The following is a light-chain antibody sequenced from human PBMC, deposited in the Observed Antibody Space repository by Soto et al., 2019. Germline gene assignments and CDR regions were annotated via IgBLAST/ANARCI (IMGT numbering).Light chain of an antibody. J-gene: IGKJ1*01. CDR1: QSISTW. Sequence: DIQMTQSPSTLSASVGDRVTITCRASQSISTWLAWYQQKPGKGPTLLIYKASRLESGVPSRFSGSGSGTEFALTISSLRPADFATYYCQQYNTYSWTFGQGTKVDIK. V-gene: IGKV1-5*03. CDR2: KAS. CDR3: QQYNTYSWT.